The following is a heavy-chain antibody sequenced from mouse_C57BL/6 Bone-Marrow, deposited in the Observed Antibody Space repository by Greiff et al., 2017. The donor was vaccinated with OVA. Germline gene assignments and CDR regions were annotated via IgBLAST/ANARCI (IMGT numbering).Heavy chain of an antibody. J-gene: IGHJ4*01. D-gene: IGHD1-1*01. V-gene: IGHV1-22*01. CDR2: INPNNGGT. CDR3: ARTPYGSPYYYAMDY. CDR1: GYTFTDYN. Sequence: VQLQQSGPELVKPGASVKMSCKASGYTFTDYNMHWVKQSHGKSLEWIGYINPNNGGTSYNQKFKGKATLTVDKSSSTAYMELRSLTSEDTAVYYGARTPYGSPYYYAMDYWGQGTSVTVSS.